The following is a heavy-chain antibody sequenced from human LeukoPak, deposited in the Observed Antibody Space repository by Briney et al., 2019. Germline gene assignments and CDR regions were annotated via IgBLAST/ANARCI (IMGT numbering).Heavy chain of an antibody. V-gene: IGHV6-1*01. CDR3: ARGNSGMTVALFHY. Sequence: SQTLSLTCAISGDSISSNSAAWNWIRQSPSRGLEWLGRTYYRSKWYYDYAESVKSRMTINPDTSKNQFSLQLNSVTPEDTAVYLCARGNSGMTVALFHYWGQGTLVTVSS. CDR2: TYYRSKWYY. J-gene: IGHJ4*02. CDR1: GDSISSNSAA. D-gene: IGHD6-19*01.